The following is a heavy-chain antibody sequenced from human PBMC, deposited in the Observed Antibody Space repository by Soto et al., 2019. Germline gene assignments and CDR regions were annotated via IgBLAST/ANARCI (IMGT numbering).Heavy chain of an antibody. CDR3: GRGRSGQIVVFY. J-gene: IGHJ4*02. D-gene: IGHD1-26*01. Sequence: ASVKVSCKTSGYTFTGHYIHWVRQAPQQGPEWMGEIGPESGATRYAQKFRGRVTMTMDTSITTVYMELKNLSPDDTAVYYCGRGRSGQIVVFYWGQGTPVTVS. CDR1: GYTFTGHY. CDR2: IGPESGAT. V-gene: IGHV1-2*02.